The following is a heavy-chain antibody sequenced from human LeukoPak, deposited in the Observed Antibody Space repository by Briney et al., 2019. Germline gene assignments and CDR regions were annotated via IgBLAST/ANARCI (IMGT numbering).Heavy chain of an antibody. D-gene: IGHD5-24*01. CDR1: CLNFCSLG. V-gene: IGHV3-23*01. J-gene: IGHJ4*02. CDR3: AKVLGNGYKIPPMVFDY. CDR2: YISGGGST. Sequence: GCRTSPCSALCLNFCSLGIKWARPGYGKGMGRGLGYISGGGSTYYADSVKGRFSVSRDNSKNTLSLQMNSLRAGDTAVYYCAKVLGNGYKIPPMVFDYWGQGTLVTVSP.